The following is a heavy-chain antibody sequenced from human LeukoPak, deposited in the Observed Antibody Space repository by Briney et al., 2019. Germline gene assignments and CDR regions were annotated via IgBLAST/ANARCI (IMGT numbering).Heavy chain of an antibody. CDR3: ARRPRNSGNYDGPSGLDY. J-gene: IGHJ4*02. CDR2: IYHSGTI. V-gene: IGHV4-59*12. Sequence: SETLSLTCTVSGGSIYSYFWTWIRQSPGKGLEWIAYIYHSGTINYNPSLKSRVTISADTSKNQFSLKLSSVTAADTAVYYCARRPRNSGNYDGPSGLDYWGQGTLVTVSS. CDR1: GGSIYSYF. D-gene: IGHD1-26*01.